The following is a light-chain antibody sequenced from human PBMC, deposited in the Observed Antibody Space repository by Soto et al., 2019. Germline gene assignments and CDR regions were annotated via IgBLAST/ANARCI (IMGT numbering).Light chain of an antibody. Sequence: EIVMTQSPATLSVSPGERATLSCRASQSVSSNLAWYQQKPGQAPRLLIYGASTRATGIPARFSGNRSGTEFALTISILQSKDFAVYYCKQYNNWPPGMFGQRTKVEIK. J-gene: IGKJ1*01. V-gene: IGKV3-15*01. CDR1: QSVSSN. CDR3: KQYNNWPPGM. CDR2: GAS.